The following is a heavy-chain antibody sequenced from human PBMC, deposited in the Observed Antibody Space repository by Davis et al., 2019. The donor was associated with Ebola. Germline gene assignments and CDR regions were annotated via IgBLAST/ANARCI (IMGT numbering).Heavy chain of an antibody. D-gene: IGHD3-10*01. CDR1: GYTFTNYG. Sequence: ASVKVSCKASGYTFTNYGIAWVRQAPGQGPEWMGWISANNGNTNYAQKLQGRVTMTTDISTNTAYMELRRLTSDDTAVYYCARGHDYYGSGSTWGQGTLVTVSS. CDR2: ISANNGNT. CDR3: ARGHDYYGSGST. J-gene: IGHJ4*02. V-gene: IGHV1-18*01.